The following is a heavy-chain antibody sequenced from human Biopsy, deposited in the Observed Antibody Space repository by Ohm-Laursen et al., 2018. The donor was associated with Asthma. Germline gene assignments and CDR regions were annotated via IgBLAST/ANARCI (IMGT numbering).Heavy chain of an antibody. J-gene: IGHJ4*02. D-gene: IGHD3-16*01. CDR3: ARDIAFGGVHDF. V-gene: IGHV3-33*01. CDR1: GFTFRHYA. CDR2: ILSDGGEP. Sequence: SLRLSCAASGFTFRHYALHWVRQAPGKGLEWVAFILSDGGEPSYADSVKGRFTISRDNAKNSLHLQMNSLRAEDTAIYYCARDIAFGGVHDFWGQGTLVAVSS.